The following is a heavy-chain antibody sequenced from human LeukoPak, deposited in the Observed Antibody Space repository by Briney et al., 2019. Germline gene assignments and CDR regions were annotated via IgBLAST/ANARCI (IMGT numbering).Heavy chain of an antibody. CDR3: ARQVVAVAGTGYFGY. D-gene: IGHD6-19*01. Sequence: PSETLSLTSTVSDASSRSSSYYWGWIRQPPGNGLEWIGGIYYSGSTYYNASLKSRGTISVETSKNQFSLKLNSVTAADTAVYFCARQVVAVAGTGYFGYWGQGTLVTVSA. V-gene: IGHV4-39*01. J-gene: IGHJ4*02. CDR2: IYYSGST. CDR1: DASSRSSSYY.